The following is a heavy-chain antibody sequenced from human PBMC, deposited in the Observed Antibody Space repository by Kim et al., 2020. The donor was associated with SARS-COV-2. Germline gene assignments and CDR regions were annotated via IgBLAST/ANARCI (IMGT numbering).Heavy chain of an antibody. Sequence: GGSLRLSCAASGFTFFNSEMCWVRQAPGKGLEWVSAIGDVGGDGTYADSVKGRFSISRDNSNNILYLQMSSLRAADTAMYYCAKPRPHWYFELWGRGTLVTVSS. CDR1: GFTFFNSE. V-gene: IGHV3-23*01. CDR2: IGDVGGDG. J-gene: IGHJ2*01. D-gene: IGHD6-6*01. CDR3: AKPRPHWYFEL.